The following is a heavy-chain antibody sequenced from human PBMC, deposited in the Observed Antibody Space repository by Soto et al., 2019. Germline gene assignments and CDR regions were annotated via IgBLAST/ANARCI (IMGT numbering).Heavy chain of an antibody. CDR3: ARDQGGRYDFWSGYPGPDY. J-gene: IGHJ4*02. V-gene: IGHV1-3*01. CDR2: LNAGNGDT. CDR1: GYTFTNYA. D-gene: IGHD3-3*01. Sequence: ASVKVSCKASGYTFTNYAVHWLRQAPGQALEWMGWLNAGNGDTKYSPTFQDRVTITRDTSASTAYMELSSLRSEDTAVYYCARDQGGRYDFWSGYPGPDYWGQGTLVTVSS.